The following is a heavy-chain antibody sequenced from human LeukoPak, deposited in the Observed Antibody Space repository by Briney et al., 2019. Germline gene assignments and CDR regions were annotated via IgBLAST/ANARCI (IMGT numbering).Heavy chain of an antibody. CDR3: AKANWEDGYNQDY. Sequence: GGSLRLSCAASGFTFSSYGMHWVRQAPGKGLEWVAVISYGGSNKYYADSVKGRFTISRDNSKNTLYLQMNSLRAEDTAVYYCAKANWEDGYNQDYWGQGTLVTVSS. CDR1: GFTFSSYG. V-gene: IGHV3-30*18. J-gene: IGHJ4*02. D-gene: IGHD5-24*01. CDR2: ISYGGSNK.